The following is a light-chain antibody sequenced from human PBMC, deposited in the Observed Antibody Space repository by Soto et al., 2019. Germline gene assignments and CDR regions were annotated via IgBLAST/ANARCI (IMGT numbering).Light chain of an antibody. CDR1: QSVLYNSNNYNY. CDR3: QQYYLIPHT. CDR2: WAS. Sequence: DIVMTQSPDSLAVSLGERASINCKSSQSVLYNSNNYNYLAWYQQKPGQPPKLLIYWASTRESGVPERFSGSGSGTDFTLTISSLQAEDVAVYYCQQYYLIPHTFGQGTKLEIK. J-gene: IGKJ2*01. V-gene: IGKV4-1*01.